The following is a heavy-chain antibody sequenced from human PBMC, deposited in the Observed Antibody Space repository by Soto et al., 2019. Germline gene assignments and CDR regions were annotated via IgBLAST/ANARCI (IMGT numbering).Heavy chain of an antibody. Sequence: EVQLLESGGGLVQPGGSLRLSCAASGFTFSSYAMSWVRQAPGKGLEWVSAISGSGGSTYYADSVKDRFTISRDNSKNTLYLQMNSLRAEDTAVYYCAKASGWFGEFDYWGQGTLVTVSS. V-gene: IGHV3-23*01. J-gene: IGHJ4*02. CDR3: AKASGWFGEFDY. CDR2: ISGSGGST. CDR1: GFTFSSYA. D-gene: IGHD3-10*01.